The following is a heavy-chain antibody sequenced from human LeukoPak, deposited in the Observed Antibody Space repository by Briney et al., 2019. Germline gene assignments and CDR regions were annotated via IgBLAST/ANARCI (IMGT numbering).Heavy chain of an antibody. Sequence: GASVKVSCKASGYTFTSYGISWVRQAPGQGLEWMGWISAYNGNTNYAQKLQGRVTMTTDTSTSTAYMELRSLRSDDTAVYYCARVSSQNGVLLWFGELGGYYYYYMDVWGKGTTVTVSS. CDR2: ISAYNGNT. J-gene: IGHJ6*03. CDR1: GYTFTSYG. V-gene: IGHV1-18*01. D-gene: IGHD3-10*01. CDR3: ARVSSQNGVLLWFGELGGYYYYYMDV.